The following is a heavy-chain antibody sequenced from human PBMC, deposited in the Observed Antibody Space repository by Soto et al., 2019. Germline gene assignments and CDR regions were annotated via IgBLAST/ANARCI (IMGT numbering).Heavy chain of an antibody. CDR1: GLALRSYS. CDR2: ISYEGSNE. V-gene: IGHV3-30*18. J-gene: IGHJ6*02. Sequence: GGSLILSCAASGLALRSYSIHWVRQAPGKGLEWLAVISYEGSNEKYADSVKGRFTISRDNSKNTVDLHMNSLRPDDTAVYYCAKECGRQVARYSFGMHVWGHGTTVTVSS. D-gene: IGHD2-15*01. CDR3: AKECGRQVARYSFGMHV.